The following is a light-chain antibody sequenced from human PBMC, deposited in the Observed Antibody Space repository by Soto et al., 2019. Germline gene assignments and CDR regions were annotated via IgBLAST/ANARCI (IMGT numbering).Light chain of an antibody. V-gene: IGLV2-23*01. CDR3: CSYAGSSSYV. J-gene: IGLJ1*01. Sequence: QSVLTQPASVSGSPGQSITISCTGTSSDVGSYNLVSWYQQHPGKAPKLMIYEGSKRPSGVSNRFSGSKSGNTASLTLSGLQVEDEADYYCCSYAGSSSYVFGTGTKVTVL. CDR2: EGS. CDR1: SSDVGSYNL.